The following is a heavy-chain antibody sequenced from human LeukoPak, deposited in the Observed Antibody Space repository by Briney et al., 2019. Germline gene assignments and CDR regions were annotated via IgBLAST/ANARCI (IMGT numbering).Heavy chain of an antibody. CDR3: ARGPLVPIAARLSGPSQPGWYFDL. CDR1: GGSISSYS. CDR2: IYPSGST. D-gene: IGHD6-6*01. Sequence: SETLSLTCTVSGGSISSYSWSWIRQPAGKGLEWIGRIYPSGSTSDNPSLKSRVTMSVDTSKNQFSLKLSSVTAADTAVYYCARGPLVPIAARLSGPSQPGWYFDLWGRGTLVTVSS. J-gene: IGHJ2*01. V-gene: IGHV4-4*07.